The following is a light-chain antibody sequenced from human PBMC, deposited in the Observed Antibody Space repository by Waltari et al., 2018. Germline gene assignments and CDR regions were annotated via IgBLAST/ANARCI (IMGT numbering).Light chain of an antibody. CDR2: DVS. CDR3: SSYTSRHTML. CDR1: SSDVGRYNW. V-gene: IGLV2-14*01. Sequence: QSALTQPASVSGSPGQSIAIPCTGTSSDVGRYNWCPWVHQNPGKAPKVLIFDVSNRPSGVSNRFSGSKSGNTASLTISGLQAEDEADYYCSSYTSRHTMLFGGGTKLTVL. J-gene: IGLJ2*01.